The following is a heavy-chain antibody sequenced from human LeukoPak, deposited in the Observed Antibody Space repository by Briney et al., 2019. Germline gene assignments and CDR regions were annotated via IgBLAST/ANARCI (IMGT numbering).Heavy chain of an antibody. CDR3: RGAYGDK. J-gene: IGHJ4*02. V-gene: IGHV1-18*01. Sequence: ASVKVSCKASGYTFTSYGFSWVRQAPGQGLEWMGWISTQSGNTNYAQKVQGRLTLTTDRSTNTAYMKLRSLRSDDTAVYCARGAYGDKWGQGTMVTVSS. CDR1: GYTFTSYG. D-gene: IGHD4-17*01. CDR2: ISTQSGNT.